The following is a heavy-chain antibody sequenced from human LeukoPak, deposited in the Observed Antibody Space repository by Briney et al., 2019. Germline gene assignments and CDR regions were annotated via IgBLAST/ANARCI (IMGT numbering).Heavy chain of an antibody. CDR2: IYSSGSS. J-gene: IGHJ4*02. V-gene: IGHV4-59*11. D-gene: IGHD6-19*01. Sequence: SETLSLTCTVSGGSTNTHYWSWIRQPPGKGLECIGYIYSSGSSNYNPSLKSRVTISLDTSKNQFSLKLSSVTAADTAVYYCARDRVAGTVDYWGQGTLVTVSS. CDR3: ARDRVAGTVDY. CDR1: GGSTNTHY.